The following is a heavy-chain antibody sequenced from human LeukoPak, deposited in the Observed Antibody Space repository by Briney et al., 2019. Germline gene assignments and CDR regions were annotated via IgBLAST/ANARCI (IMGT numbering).Heavy chain of an antibody. V-gene: IGHV4-34*01. Sequence: SETLSLTCAVYGGSFSGYYWGWIRQPPGKGLEWIGSIYHSGDRNFNPSLKSRVSISVDTSNNQFSLELSSVTAADTAVYYCARHYSSGWYPFDYWGQGTLVTVSS. D-gene: IGHD6-19*01. CDR1: GGSFSGYY. CDR2: IYHSGDR. CDR3: ARHYSSGWYPFDY. J-gene: IGHJ4*02.